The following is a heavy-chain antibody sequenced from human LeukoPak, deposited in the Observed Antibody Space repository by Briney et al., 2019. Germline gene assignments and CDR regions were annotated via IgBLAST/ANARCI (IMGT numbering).Heavy chain of an antibody. CDR1: GYTFTIYA. CDR3: ARDWFPGVVVTASPFGY. D-gene: IGHD2-21*02. V-gene: IGHV1-3*04. CDR2: INTGKGNT. J-gene: IGHJ4*02. Sequence: ASVKVSSKASGYTFTIYAMHWVRQTPEQRLECMAWINTGKGNTKYSQKFQGRVTITRDTSASTAYMELSSLSSEATAVYYCARDWFPGVVVTASPFGYWGWRTVVTVSS.